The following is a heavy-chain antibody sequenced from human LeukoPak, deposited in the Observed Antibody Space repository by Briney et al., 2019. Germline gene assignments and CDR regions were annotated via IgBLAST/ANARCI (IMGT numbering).Heavy chain of an antibody. Sequence: GGSLRLSCEASGFTFKSYAMTWVRQAPGQGLQWVSGISGSGDYAYYADSVKGRFTVSRDNPAHTLYLQMDSLRAEDTAVYFCANFFTGSLAHFDYWGQGTLVTVSS. J-gene: IGHJ4*02. CDR2: ISGSGDYA. V-gene: IGHV3-23*01. D-gene: IGHD3-9*01. CDR3: ANFFTGSLAHFDY. CDR1: GFTFKSYA.